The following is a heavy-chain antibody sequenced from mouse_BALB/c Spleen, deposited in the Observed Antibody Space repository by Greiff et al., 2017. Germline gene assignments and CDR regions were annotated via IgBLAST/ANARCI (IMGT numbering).Heavy chain of an antibody. J-gene: IGHJ2*01. CDR2: IYPGNSDT. Sequence: VQLQQSGTVLARPGASVKMSCKASGYSFTSYWMHWVKQRPGQGLEWIGAIYPGNSDTSYNQKFKGKAKLTAVTSASTAYMELSSLTNEDSAVYYCTRSSYYRYDNYFDYWGQGTTLTVSS. V-gene: IGHV1-5*01. D-gene: IGHD2-14*01. CDR3: TRSSYYRYDNYFDY. CDR1: GYSFTSYW.